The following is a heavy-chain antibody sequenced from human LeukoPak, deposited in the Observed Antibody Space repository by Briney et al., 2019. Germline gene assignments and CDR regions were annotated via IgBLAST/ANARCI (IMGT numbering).Heavy chain of an antibody. CDR3: AKGDLAAAGLDY. V-gene: IGHV3-33*06. CDR1: GFTFSSYG. D-gene: IGHD6-13*01. CDR2: TWYDGSNK. Sequence: GRSLRLSCAASGFTFSSYGMHWVRQAPGKGLEWVAVTWYDGSNKYYADSVKGRFTISRDNSKNTLYLQMNSLRAEDTAVYYCAKGDLAAAGLDYWGQGTLVTVSS. J-gene: IGHJ4*02.